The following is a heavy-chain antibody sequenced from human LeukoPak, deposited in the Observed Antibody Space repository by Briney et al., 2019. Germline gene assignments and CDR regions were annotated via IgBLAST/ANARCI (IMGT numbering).Heavy chain of an antibody. CDR3: ARDEQRTGAFDI. V-gene: IGHV3-7*01. J-gene: IGHJ3*02. D-gene: IGHD1/OR15-1a*01. CDR1: GFTLSSYW. Sequence: GGSLRLSCAASGFTLSSYWMSWVRQAPGKGLEWVANIKEDGSGKYYVDSVKGRFTISRDNAKNSLYLQMNSLRAEDTAVYYCARDEQRTGAFDIWGQGTMVTVSS. CDR2: IKEDGSGK.